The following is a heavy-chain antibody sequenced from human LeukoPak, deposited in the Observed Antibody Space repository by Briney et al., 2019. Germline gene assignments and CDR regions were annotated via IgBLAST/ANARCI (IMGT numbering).Heavy chain of an antibody. D-gene: IGHD4-23*01. V-gene: IGHV2-5*02. Sequence: SGPTLVNPTQTLTLTCTFSGFSLSTSGVGVGWIRQPPGKALEWLALFFWDDDKRYSPSLRSRLTITKDTSKNQVVLTMTNMGPVDTATYYCARREYGGLFDHWGQGTLVTVSS. J-gene: IGHJ4*02. CDR3: ARREYGGLFDH. CDR2: FFWDDDK. CDR1: GFSLSTSGVG.